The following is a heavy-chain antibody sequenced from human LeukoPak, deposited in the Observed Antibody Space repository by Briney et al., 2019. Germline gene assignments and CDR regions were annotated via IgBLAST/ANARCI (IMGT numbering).Heavy chain of an antibody. Sequence: SETLSLTCTVSGGSISSGDYYWSWIRQPPGKGLGWIGYIYYSGSTYYNPSLKSRVTISVDTSKNQFSLKLSSVTAADTAVYYCAREYRNSSSWYWPYYYYYGMDVWGQGTTVTVSS. CDR2: IYYSGST. D-gene: IGHD6-13*01. CDR3: AREYRNSSSWYWPYYYYYGMDV. J-gene: IGHJ6*02. CDR1: GGSISSGDYY. V-gene: IGHV4-30-4*01.